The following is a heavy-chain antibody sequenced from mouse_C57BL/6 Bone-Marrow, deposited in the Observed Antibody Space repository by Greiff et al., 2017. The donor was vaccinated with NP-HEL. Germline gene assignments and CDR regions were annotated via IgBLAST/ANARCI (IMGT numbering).Heavy chain of an antibody. CDR2: FHPYNDDT. Sequence: QVQLPQSVAELVQPGASVTMSCTASGYTFPTSPLEWVKQNPGKSLEWIGNFHPYNDDTEYNEKFKNKATLTVEKSSSTVYLELSRLTSDDSSGYYCARGSNYWYYFDYWGQGTTLTVSS. CDR1: GYTFPTSP. CDR3: ARGSNYWYYFDY. J-gene: IGHJ2*01. D-gene: IGHD2-5*01. V-gene: IGHV1-47*01.